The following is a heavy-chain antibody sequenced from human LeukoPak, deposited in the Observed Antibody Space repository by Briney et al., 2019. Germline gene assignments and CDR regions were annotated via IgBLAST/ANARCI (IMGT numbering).Heavy chain of an antibody. J-gene: IGHJ6*02. CDR3: ARDPTLTYGMDV. V-gene: IGHV3-21*01. CDR1: GFTFSSYS. Sequence: GGSLRLSCAASGFTFSSYSMNWVRQAPGKGLEWVSSISSSSSYIYYADSVKGRFTISRDNAKNSLYLQMNSLRAEGTAVYYCARDPTLTYGMDVWGQGTTVTVSS. CDR2: ISSSSSYI.